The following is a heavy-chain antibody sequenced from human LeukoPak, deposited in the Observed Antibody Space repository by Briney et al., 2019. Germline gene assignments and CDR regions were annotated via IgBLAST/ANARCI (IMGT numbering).Heavy chain of an antibody. CDR3: ARAHGGNKGYIDY. CDR1: GGSLSSSSYY. Sequence: SETLSLTCTVSGGSLSSSSYYWGWIRQPPGKGLEWIGSIYYSGSTYYNPSLKSRVTVSVDTSKNQFSLKLSSVTAADTAVYYCARAHGGNKGYIDYWGQGTLVTVSS. J-gene: IGHJ4*02. V-gene: IGHV4-39*07. CDR2: IYYSGST. D-gene: IGHD2-15*01.